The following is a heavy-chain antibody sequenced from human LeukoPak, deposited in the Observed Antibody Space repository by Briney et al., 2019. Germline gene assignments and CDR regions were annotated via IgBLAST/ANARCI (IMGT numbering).Heavy chain of an antibody. V-gene: IGHV3-23*01. J-gene: IGHJ4*02. CDR1: GFTFSNFA. CDR2: ISAGGT. Sequence: GGSLRLSCAASGFTFSNFAMNWVRQAPGKGLEWVSAISAGGTFYADFVKGRFTISRDNSKNTLYLQINSLRVDDTAVYYCVKGLYTIDYWGQGTLVTVSS. CDR3: VKGLYTIDY. D-gene: IGHD2-2*02.